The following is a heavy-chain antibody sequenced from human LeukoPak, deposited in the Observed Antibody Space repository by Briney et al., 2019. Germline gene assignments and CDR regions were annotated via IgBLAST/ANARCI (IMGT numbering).Heavy chain of an antibody. V-gene: IGHV3-66*01. D-gene: IGHD6-13*01. CDR3: AREPSIAAAATNY. CDR2: IYSGGST. Sequence: GGSLRLSCAASGFTVSSNYMSWVRQAPGKGLEWVSVIYSGGSTYYADSVKGRFTISRDNSKSTLYLQMNSLRAEDTAVYYCAREPSIAAAATNYWGQGTLVTVPS. J-gene: IGHJ4*02. CDR1: GFTVSSNY.